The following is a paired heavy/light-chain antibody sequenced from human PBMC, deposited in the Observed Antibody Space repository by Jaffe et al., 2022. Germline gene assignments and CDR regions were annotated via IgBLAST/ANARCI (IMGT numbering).Light chain of an antibody. J-gene: IGLJ1*01. CDR3: CSYAGSSTIFYV. V-gene: IGLV2-23*02. CDR1: SSDVGSYNL. CDR2: EVS. Sequence: QSALTQPASVSGSPGQSITISCTGTSSDVGSYNLVSWYQQHPGKAPKLMIYEVSKRPSGVSNRFSGSKSGNTASLTISGLQAEDEADYYCCSYAGSSTIFYVFGTGTKVTVL.
Heavy chain of an antibody. CDR3: ARAKRLRYFDWLSPHDAFDI. D-gene: IGHD3-9*01. Sequence: EVQLVESGGGLVQPGGSLRLSCAASGFTFSSYEMNWVRQAPGKGLEWVSYISSSGSTIYYADSVKGRFTISRDNAKNSLYLQMNSLRAEDTAVYYCARAKRLRYFDWLSPHDAFDIWGQGTMVTVSS. V-gene: IGHV3-48*03. CDR2: ISSSGSTI. J-gene: IGHJ3*02. CDR1: GFTFSSYE.